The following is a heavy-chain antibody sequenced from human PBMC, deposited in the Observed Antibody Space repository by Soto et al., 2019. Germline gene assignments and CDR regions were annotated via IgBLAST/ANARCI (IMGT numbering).Heavy chain of an antibody. V-gene: IGHV4-30-4*01. Sequence: ASETLSLTCTVSGGCLSSGDYYWSWIRHPPGKGLEWIGYIYYSWSTYYNPSLKSRVTISVDTSKNQFSLKMSSVPAADTVVYYCARALRITMIVVDNNWFDPWGQGTLVTVSS. CDR1: GGCLSSGDYY. J-gene: IGHJ5*02. D-gene: IGHD3-22*01. CDR3: ARALRITMIVVDNNWFDP. CDR2: IYYSWST.